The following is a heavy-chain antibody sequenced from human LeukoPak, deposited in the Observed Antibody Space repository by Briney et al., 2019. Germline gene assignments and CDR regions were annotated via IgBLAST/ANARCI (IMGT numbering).Heavy chain of an antibody. V-gene: IGHV3-23*01. CDR1: GFTFSSYA. Sequence: GGSLRLSCAASGFTFSSYAMSWVRQAPGKGLEWVSAISGSGDSTYYGDSVKGRFTISRDNAKNSLYLQMNSLRAEDTAVYYCAREKDGYDYWGQGTLVTVSS. CDR2: ISGSGDST. J-gene: IGHJ4*02. CDR3: AREKDGYDY. D-gene: IGHD5-18*01.